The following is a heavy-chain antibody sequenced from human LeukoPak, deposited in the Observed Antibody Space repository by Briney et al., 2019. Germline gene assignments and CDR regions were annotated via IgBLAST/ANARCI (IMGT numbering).Heavy chain of an antibody. Sequence: ASVKVSCKASGYTFSGYYLHWVRQAPGQGLEWMGLINPTGGSTGYAQKFQGRVTMTRDMSTSTDYMELSSLRSEDTAIYYCARDNSVGDNAWWFDPWGQGTLVTVSS. CDR1: GYTFSGYY. D-gene: IGHD1-26*01. J-gene: IGHJ5*02. V-gene: IGHV1-46*01. CDR3: ARDNSVGDNAWWFDP. CDR2: INPTGGST.